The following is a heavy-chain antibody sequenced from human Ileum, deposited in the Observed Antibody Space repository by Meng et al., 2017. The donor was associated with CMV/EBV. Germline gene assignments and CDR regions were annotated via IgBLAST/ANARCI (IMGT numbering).Heavy chain of an antibody. D-gene: IGHD4-11*01. CDR2: SYYSGGT. J-gene: IGHJ6*02. Sequence: SETLSLTCTVSGDSISTYYWAWIRQAPGKGLEWIGHSYYSGGTNYNPSPSLRSRVTISVDTSKNQFSLKLNSMTAADTAVYYCARNRRPTTLNVFYFYDSMDVWGQGTMVTVSS. V-gene: IGHV4-59*01. CDR3: ARNRRPTTLNVFYFYDSMDV. CDR1: GDSISTYY.